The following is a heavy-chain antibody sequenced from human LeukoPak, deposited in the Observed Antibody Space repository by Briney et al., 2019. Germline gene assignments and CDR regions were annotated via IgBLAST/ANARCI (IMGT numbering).Heavy chain of an antibody. CDR1: GFTFNYYA. D-gene: IGHD1-1*01. Sequence: AGGSLRLSCVASGFTFNYYALGWVRQAPGKGLEWVSTITGSGGDTYYAASVKGRFTISRDNPKNSLFLQMNGLRVEDTAVYFCAKVDMPDNWYALFDDWGQGTLVTVSS. J-gene: IGHJ4*02. V-gene: IGHV3-23*01. CDR2: ITGSGGDT. CDR3: AKVDMPDNWYALFDD.